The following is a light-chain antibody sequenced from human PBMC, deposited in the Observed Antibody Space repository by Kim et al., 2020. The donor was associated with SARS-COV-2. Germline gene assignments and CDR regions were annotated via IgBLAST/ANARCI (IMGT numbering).Light chain of an antibody. CDR1: QSVANW. CDR2: EVS. V-gene: IGKV1-5*03. Sequence: RASQSVANWLAWYQQKPGTAPKLLIYEVSSLESGVPSRFTGSGYGTEFTLTISGLQPEDFATYYCRSATFGQGTKLEI. CDR3: RSAT. J-gene: IGKJ2*01.